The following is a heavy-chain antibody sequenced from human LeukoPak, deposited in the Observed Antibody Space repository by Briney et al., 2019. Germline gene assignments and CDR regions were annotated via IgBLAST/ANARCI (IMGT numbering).Heavy chain of an antibody. J-gene: IGHJ3*01. CDR2: INWNGGST. V-gene: IGHV3-20*04. CDR1: GFTFDDYG. D-gene: IGHD5-18*01. Sequence: GGSLRLSCAASGFTFDDYGMSWVRQAPGKGLEWVSGINWNGGSTGYADSVKGRFTISRDNAKNSLYLQMNSLRYEDTALYFCVRERGYRYGYGHDAFDFWGHGTMVTVSS. CDR3: VRERGYRYGYGHDAFDF.